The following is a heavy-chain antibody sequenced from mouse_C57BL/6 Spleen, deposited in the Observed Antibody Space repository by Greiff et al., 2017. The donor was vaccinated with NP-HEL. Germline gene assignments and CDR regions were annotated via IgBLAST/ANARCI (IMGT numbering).Heavy chain of an antibody. CDR3: ARLAHEGYAMDY. D-gene: IGHD3-1*01. Sequence: QVQLQQPGAELVKPGASVKLSCKASGYTFTSYWMHWVKQRPGQGLEWIGMIHPNSGSTNYNEKFKSKATLTVDKSSSTAYMQLSSLTSEDSAVYYCARLAHEGYAMDYWGQGTSVTVSS. V-gene: IGHV1-64*01. CDR2: IHPNSGST. J-gene: IGHJ4*01. CDR1: GYTFTSYW.